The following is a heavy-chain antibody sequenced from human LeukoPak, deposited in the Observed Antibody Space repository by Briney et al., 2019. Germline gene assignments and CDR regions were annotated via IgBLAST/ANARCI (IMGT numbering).Heavy chain of an antibody. J-gene: IGHJ4*02. D-gene: IGHD5-18*01. V-gene: IGHV3-23*01. CDR2: IGGGGGGT. CDR1: GFTFSSYA. Sequence: PGGSLRLSCAASGFTFSSYAMSWVRQAPGKGLEWVSAIGGGGGGTYYADSVKGRFTISRDNSKNTLYLQMNSLRAEDTAIYYCAKTYRDYFDSWGLGTLVTVSS. CDR3: AKTYRDYFDS.